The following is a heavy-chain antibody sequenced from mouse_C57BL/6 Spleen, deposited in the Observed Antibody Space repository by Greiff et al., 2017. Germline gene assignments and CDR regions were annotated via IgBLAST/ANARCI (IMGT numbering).Heavy chain of an antibody. CDR2: IYPGSGNT. J-gene: IGHJ3*01. V-gene: IGHV1-66*01. CDR3: ARGGLGAFAY. Sequence: VQLQQSGPELVKPGASVKISCKASGYSFTSYYIHWVKQRPGQGLEWIGWIYPGSGNTKYNEKFKGKATLTADTSSSTAYMQLSSLTSEDSAVYYCARGGLGAFAYWGQGTLVTVSA. D-gene: IGHD3-3*01. CDR1: GYSFTSYY.